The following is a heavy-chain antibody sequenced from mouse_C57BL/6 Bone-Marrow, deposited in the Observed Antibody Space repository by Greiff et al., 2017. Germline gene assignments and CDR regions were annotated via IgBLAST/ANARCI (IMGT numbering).Heavy chain of an antibody. V-gene: IGHV1-81*01. CDR3: AREIWERSSYWYFDV. Sequence: QVQLQQSGAELARPGASVKLSCKASGYTFTSYGISWVKQRTGQGLEWIGEIYPRSGNTYYNEKFKGKATLTADKSSSTAYMELRSLTSEDSAVYFCAREIWERSSYWYFDVWGTGTTVTVSS. CDR2: IYPRSGNT. D-gene: IGHD1-1*01. J-gene: IGHJ1*03. CDR1: GYTFTSYG.